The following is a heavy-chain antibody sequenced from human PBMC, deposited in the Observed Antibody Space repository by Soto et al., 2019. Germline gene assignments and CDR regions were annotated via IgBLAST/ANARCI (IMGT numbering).Heavy chain of an antibody. V-gene: IGHV4-30-2*01. D-gene: IGHD3-9*01. Sequence: QLQLQESGSGLVKPSQTLSLTCAVSGGSISSGGYSWSWIRQPPGKGLEWIGYIYHSGSTYYNPSLKSRVTISVDRSKNQFSLKLSSVTVADTAVYYCARAVLRYFDWLFFDYWGQGTLVTVSS. CDR3: ARAVLRYFDWLFFDY. CDR1: GGSISSGGYS. J-gene: IGHJ4*02. CDR2: IYHSGST.